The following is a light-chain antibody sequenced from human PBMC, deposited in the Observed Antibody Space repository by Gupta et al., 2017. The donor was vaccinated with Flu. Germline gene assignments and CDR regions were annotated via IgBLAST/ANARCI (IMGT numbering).Light chain of an antibody. CDR1: TGGVTSGHY. Sequence: QAVVTLAPSLTVTPGGTVTRTCGSSTGGVTSGHYPYWFQQKPGQAPRTLIYDTNTKHSWTPARFSGSLLGGKAALTLSGAQPEDEADYYCFLTYDGPWVFGGGTKLTVL. CDR3: FLTYDGPWV. CDR2: DTN. J-gene: IGLJ3*02. V-gene: IGLV7-46*01.